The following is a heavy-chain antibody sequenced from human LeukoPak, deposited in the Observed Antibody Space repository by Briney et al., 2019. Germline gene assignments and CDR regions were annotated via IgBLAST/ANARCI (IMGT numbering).Heavy chain of an antibody. Sequence: GGSLRLSCAASGFTFDDYAMHWVRQAPGKGPEWVPGISWNSGSIGYADSVKGRFTISRDNAKNSLYLQMNSLRAEDTALYYCAKGMDVWGKGTTVTISS. CDR3: AKGMDV. J-gene: IGHJ6*03. CDR2: ISWNSGSI. V-gene: IGHV3-9*01. CDR1: GFTFDDYA.